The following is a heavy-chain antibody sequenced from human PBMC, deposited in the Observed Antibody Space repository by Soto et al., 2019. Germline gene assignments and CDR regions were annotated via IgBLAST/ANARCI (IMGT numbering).Heavy chain of an antibody. D-gene: IGHD1-26*01. Sequence: PGESLKISCKGSGYSFTSYWIGWVRQMPGKGLEWMGIIYPGDSDTRYSPSFQGQVTISADKSISTAYLQWSSLKASDTAMYYCARHGILGATTPGAYYYYGMDVWGQGTTVTVS. CDR3: ARHGILGATTPGAYYYYGMDV. CDR1: GYSFTSYW. J-gene: IGHJ6*02. CDR2: IYPGDSDT. V-gene: IGHV5-51*01.